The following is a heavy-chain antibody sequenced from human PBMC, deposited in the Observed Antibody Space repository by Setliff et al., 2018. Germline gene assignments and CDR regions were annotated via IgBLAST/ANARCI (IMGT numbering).Heavy chain of an antibody. V-gene: IGHV4-39*01. CDR2: ISYGGNT. CDR1: GASISANHY. CDR3: VRPGGTTVVARHFDY. D-gene: IGHD2-15*01. Sequence: LSLTCTVSGASISANHYWGWIRQTPGKGLEWIGSISYGGNTYYGPSLKSRVTIFADTSRNQFSLELRSVTVADTATYYCVRPGGTTVVARHFDYWGSGILVTVSS. J-gene: IGHJ4*01.